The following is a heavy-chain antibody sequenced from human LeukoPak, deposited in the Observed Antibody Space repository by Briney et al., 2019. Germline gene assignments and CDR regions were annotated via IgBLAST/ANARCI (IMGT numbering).Heavy chain of an antibody. CDR3: ARGGRFLGWLSPVGSDP. V-gene: IGHV4-59*01. J-gene: IGHJ5*02. CDR1: GGSISSYY. Sequence: SETLSLTCTVSGGSISSYYWSWIRQPPGKGLEWIGYIYYSGSTNYNPSLKSRVTISVDTSKNQFSLKLSSVTAADTAVYYCARGGRFLGWLSPVGSDPWGQGTLVTVSS. CDR2: IYYSGST. D-gene: IGHD3-3*01.